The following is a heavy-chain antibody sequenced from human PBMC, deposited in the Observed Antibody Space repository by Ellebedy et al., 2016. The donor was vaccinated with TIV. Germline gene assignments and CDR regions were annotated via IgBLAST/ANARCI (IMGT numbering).Heavy chain of an antibody. V-gene: IGHV3-13*01. Sequence: PGGSLRLSCAASGFTFSRYDSHWVRQATGKGLEWVSAIGAGSDTYYEGSVKGRFTISRENAQHSLYLQMNNLGDGETAVYYCAREIVDIVSTDWCFDLWGRGTLVTVAS. J-gene: IGHJ2*01. CDR1: GFTFSRYD. D-gene: IGHD5/OR15-5a*01. CDR2: IGAGSDT. CDR3: AREIVDIVSTDWCFDL.